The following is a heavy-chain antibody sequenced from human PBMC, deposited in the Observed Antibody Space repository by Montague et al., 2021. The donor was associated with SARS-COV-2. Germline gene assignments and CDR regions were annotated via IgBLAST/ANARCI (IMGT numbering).Heavy chain of an antibody. CDR2: ISGSGEST. D-gene: IGHD3-10*01. Sequence: SLRLSCAASGFTFTSHPMSWVRQAPGKGLEWVSGISGSGESTYYADSVKGRFTVSRDNSKNTLYLQMNSLRAEDTAVYYCAKEGSDYYASGSYYTRLGWFDSWGQGTLVTVSS. CDR3: AKEGSDYYASGSYYTRLGWFDS. V-gene: IGHV3-23*01. J-gene: IGHJ5*01. CDR1: GFTFTSHP.